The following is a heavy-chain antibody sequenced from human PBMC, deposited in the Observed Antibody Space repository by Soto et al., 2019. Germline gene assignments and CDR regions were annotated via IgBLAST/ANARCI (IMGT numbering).Heavy chain of an antibody. Sequence: QLRLQESGPGLVKPSETLSLTCTVSGGSINDDTYYWGWIRQPPGTGLEWIGSIYYSGTSSYNPSRESRVNKAVDTSKKQLSLRLSSVTAADTAVDYFARLHCDSPNCVPLDPWGQGTLVIVSS. CDR3: ARLHCDSPNCVPLDP. CDR1: GGSINDDTYY. J-gene: IGHJ5*02. CDR2: IYYSGTS. V-gene: IGHV4-39*01. D-gene: IGHD2-2*01.